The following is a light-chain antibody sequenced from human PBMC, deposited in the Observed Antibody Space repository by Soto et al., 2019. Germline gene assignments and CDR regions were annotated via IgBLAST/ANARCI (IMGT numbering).Light chain of an antibody. CDR2: EVS. CDR3: SSYAGSNTFVV. CDR1: SSDVGGYNY. J-gene: IGLJ2*01. Sequence: QSALTQPPSASGSPGQSVTISCTGTSSDVGGYNYVSWYEQHPDKAPKLMIYEVSKRPSGVPDRFSGSKSGNTASLTVSGLQAEEEAAYYCSSYAGSNTFVVFGGGTKLTVL. V-gene: IGLV2-8*01.